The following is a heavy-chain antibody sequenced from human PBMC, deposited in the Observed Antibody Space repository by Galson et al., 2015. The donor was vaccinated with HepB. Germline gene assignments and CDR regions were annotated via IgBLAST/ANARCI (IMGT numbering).Heavy chain of an antibody. CDR2: IDWDDDK. V-gene: IGHV2-70*01. CDR1: GFSLSTSGMC. D-gene: IGHD2-15*01. CDR3: ARIIRGPIVVEGSPANYYYYYGMDV. Sequence: PALVKPTQTLTLTCTFSGFSLSTSGMCVSWIRQPPGKALEWLALIDWDDDKYYSTSLKTRLTISKDTSKNQVVLTMTNMDPVDTATYYCARIIRGPIVVEGSPANYYYYYGMDVWGQGTTVTVSS. J-gene: IGHJ6*02.